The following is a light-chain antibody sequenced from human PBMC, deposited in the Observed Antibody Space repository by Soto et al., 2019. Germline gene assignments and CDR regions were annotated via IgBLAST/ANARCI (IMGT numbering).Light chain of an antibody. J-gene: IGLJ3*02. Sequence: QAVVTQPPSASGTPGQRVTISCSGSNSNIGSNSVIWFQQFPGTAPKLLIHTDNERPSGVPDRFSGSKSGTSASLAISGLRAEDEAEYHCVAWDDSLSGPVFGGGTQLTVL. CDR1: NSNIGSNS. CDR3: VAWDDSLSGPV. CDR2: TDN. V-gene: IGLV1-44*01.